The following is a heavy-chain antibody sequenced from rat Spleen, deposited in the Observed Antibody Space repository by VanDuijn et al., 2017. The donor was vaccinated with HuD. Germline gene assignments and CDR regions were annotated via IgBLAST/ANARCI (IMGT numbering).Heavy chain of an antibody. CDR2: VSPTGGST. CDR3: ARQGTLVARYYWYFDF. Sequence: EVQLVESGGGLMQPGRSIKLSCAASGFIFSNYDMAWVRQAPTKGLEWVASVSPTGGSTYYRDSVKGRFTISRDNARSTLYLQMNSLRSEDAATYYCARQGTLVARYYWYFDFWGPGTMVTVSS. D-gene: IGHD1-3*01. V-gene: IGHV5-25*01. J-gene: IGHJ1*01. CDR1: GFIFSNYD.